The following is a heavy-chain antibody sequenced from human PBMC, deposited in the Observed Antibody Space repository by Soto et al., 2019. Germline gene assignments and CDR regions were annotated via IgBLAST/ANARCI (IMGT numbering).Heavy chain of an antibody. CDR1: GFTFSSYA. CDR3: AKAPTGEMATVFQAFDI. J-gene: IGHJ3*02. V-gene: IGHV3-23*01. D-gene: IGHD4-4*01. CDR2: ISYSGLST. Sequence: GSLRLACSASGFTFSSYAMSGVRQAPGKGLEWVSSISYSGLSTYYAGSVKGRFTISRDNSWNTLYLQMNSLTAEDTAVYYCAKAPTGEMATVFQAFDIWGQGTTVTV.